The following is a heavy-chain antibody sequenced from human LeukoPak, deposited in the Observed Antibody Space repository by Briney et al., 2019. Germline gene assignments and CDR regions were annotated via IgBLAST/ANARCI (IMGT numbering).Heavy chain of an antibody. J-gene: IGHJ4*02. D-gene: IGHD3-10*01. CDR3: AKVTMVRGVIRAFDY. Sequence: PGGSLRLSCAASGFTSSSYAMSWVRQAPGKGLEWVSAISGSGGSTYYADSVKGRFTISRDNSKNTLYLQMNSLRAEDTAVYYCAKVTMVRGVIRAFDYWGQGTLVTVSS. CDR1: GFTSSSYA. V-gene: IGHV3-23*01. CDR2: ISGSGGST.